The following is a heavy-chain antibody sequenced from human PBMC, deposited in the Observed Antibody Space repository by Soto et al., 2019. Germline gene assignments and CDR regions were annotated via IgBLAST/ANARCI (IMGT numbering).Heavy chain of an antibody. CDR3: ARELDIPPDYYVDY. CDR1: GFTFGSYG. D-gene: IGHD2-2*03. J-gene: IGHJ4*02. CDR2: ISYDGRNH. Sequence: QVRLVESGGDLVQPGRSLRLSCAASGFTFGSYGMHWVRQAPGKGLEWVAMISYDGRNHYYADSVKGRFTISRDNFKDTLYLQMDGLTPEDTAIYFCARELDIPPDYYVDYWGQGTLVTVSS. V-gene: IGHV3-30*03.